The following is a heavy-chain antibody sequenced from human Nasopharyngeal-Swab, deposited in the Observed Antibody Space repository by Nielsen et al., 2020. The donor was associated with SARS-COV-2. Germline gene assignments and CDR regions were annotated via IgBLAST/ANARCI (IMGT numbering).Heavy chain of an antibody. CDR2: IIPIFGTA. Sequence: SVKVSCKASGYTFTSYDISWVRQAPGQGLEWMGGIIPIFGTANYAQKFQGRVTITADESTSTAYMELSSLRSEDTAVYYCARVYYYDSSGYYLDYWGQGTLVTVSS. J-gene: IGHJ4*02. CDR1: GYTFTSYD. CDR3: ARVYYYDSSGYYLDY. D-gene: IGHD3-22*01. V-gene: IGHV1-69*13.